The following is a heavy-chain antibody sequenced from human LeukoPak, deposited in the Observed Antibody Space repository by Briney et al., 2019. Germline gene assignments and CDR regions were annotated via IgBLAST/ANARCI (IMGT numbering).Heavy chain of an antibody. V-gene: IGHV4-30-2*01. CDR1: GYAIISGGFS. D-gene: IGHD3-10*01. Sequence: SQTLSLTCTVSGYAIISGGFSWNWIRQPPGKGLEWIGCIYDRGPAHYNPSLKSRFTISVDRPKNQFFLNVTSLTAADTAVYYCARSRQASGLFSSWGQGTLVTVSS. J-gene: IGHJ5*02. CDR3: ARSRQASGLFSS. CDR2: IYDRGPA.